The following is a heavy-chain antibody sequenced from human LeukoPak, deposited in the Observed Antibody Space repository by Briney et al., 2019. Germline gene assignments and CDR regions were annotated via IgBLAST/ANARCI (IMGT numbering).Heavy chain of an antibody. CDR1: GFTFSSYW. CDR2: INSDGSST. Sequence: PGGSLRLSCAASGFTFSSYWMHWVRQAPGKGLVWVSRINSDGSSTSYADSVKGRFTISGDNAKNTLYLQMNSLRAEDTAVYYCARGPYYYDSSGYYLYWGQGTLVTVSS. J-gene: IGHJ4*02. V-gene: IGHV3-74*01. CDR3: ARGPYYYDSSGYYLY. D-gene: IGHD3-22*01.